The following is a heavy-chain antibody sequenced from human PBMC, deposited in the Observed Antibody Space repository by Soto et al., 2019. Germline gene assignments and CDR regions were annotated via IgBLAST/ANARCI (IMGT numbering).Heavy chain of an antibody. J-gene: IGHJ4*02. Sequence: QVQLVESGGGVVQPGRSLRLSCAASGFTFSSYGMHWVRQAPGKGLEWVAVISYDGSNKYYADSVKGRFTISRDNSKNTLYLQMNSLRAEDTAVYYCAKDRQLAEAGGSGHDYWGQGTLVTVSS. V-gene: IGHV3-30*18. CDR3: AKDRQLAEAGGSGHDY. CDR2: ISYDGSNK. CDR1: GFTFSSYG. D-gene: IGHD6-19*01.